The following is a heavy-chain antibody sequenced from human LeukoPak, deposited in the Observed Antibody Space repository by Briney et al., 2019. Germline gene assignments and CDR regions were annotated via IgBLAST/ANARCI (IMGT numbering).Heavy chain of an antibody. V-gene: IGHV3-7*01. CDR3: ARDGFGDGYKPDAFDI. CDR2: IKQDGSEK. D-gene: IGHD5-24*01. Sequence: GGSLRLSCAVSGITFSSFWMSWVRQAPGKGLEWVANIKQDGSEKYYVDSVKGRFTISRDNAKNSVYLQMNSLRAEDTAVYYCARDGFGDGYKPDAFDIWGQGTMVTVSS. CDR1: GITFSSFW. J-gene: IGHJ3*02.